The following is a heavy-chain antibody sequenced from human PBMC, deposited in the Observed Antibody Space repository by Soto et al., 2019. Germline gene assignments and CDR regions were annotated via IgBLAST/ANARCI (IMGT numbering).Heavy chain of an antibody. D-gene: IGHD6-13*01. J-gene: IGHJ5*02. Sequence: GASVKVSCKASGYTFTSYDINWVRQATGQGLEWMGWMNPNSGNTKYSQKFQGRVTITRDTSASTAYMELSSLRSEDTAVYYCARVRGKQQQMGWFDPWGQGTLVTVSS. V-gene: IGHV1-8*01. CDR2: MNPNSGNT. CDR3: ARVRGKQQQMGWFDP. CDR1: GYTFTSYD.